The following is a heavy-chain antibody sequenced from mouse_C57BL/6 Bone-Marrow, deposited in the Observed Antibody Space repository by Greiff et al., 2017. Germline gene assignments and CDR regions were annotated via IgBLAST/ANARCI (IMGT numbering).Heavy chain of an antibody. Sequence: EVKVVESGGGLVQPGGSLKLSCAASGFTFSDYGMAWVRQAPRKGPEWVAFISNLAYSIYYADTVTGRFTISRENAKNTLYLEMSSLRSEDTAMYYCARGGELRLSWFAYWGQGTLVTVSA. V-gene: IGHV5-15*01. CDR3: ARGGELRLSWFAY. CDR1: GFTFSDYG. CDR2: ISNLAYSI. D-gene: IGHD3-2*02. J-gene: IGHJ3*01.